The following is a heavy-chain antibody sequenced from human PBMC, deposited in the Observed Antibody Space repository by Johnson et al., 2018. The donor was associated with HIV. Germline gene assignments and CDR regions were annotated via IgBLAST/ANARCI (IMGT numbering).Heavy chain of an antibody. J-gene: IGHJ3*02. V-gene: IGHV3-48*03. CDR1: GFTFSSYA. D-gene: IGHD2-15*01. Sequence: VQLVESGGGVVQPGRSLRLSCAASGFTFSSYAMHWVRQAPGKGLEWVSYISSSGSNIYYADSVKGRFTISRDNAKNSLDLQMNSLRAEDTAVYYCARPIVVVVDDAFDIWGQGTMVTVSS. CDR3: ARPIVVVVDDAFDI. CDR2: ISSSGSNI.